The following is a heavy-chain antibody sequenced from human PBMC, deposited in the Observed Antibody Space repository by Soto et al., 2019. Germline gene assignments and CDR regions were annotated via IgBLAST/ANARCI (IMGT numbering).Heavy chain of an antibody. CDR3: VRSRSGAVPDSFAY. CDR2: ISKDGSVI. Sequence: QVQLVESGGGVVPPGRSLRLSCAASGFMFSRYAMHWVRQAPGKGLEWVAVISKDGSVIYYADSVKGRFTIARDKSKNMVYLQLNSLRDEDTAVFYCVRSRSGAVPDSFAYWRQGTLVTVAS. CDR1: GFMFSRYA. J-gene: IGHJ4*02. D-gene: IGHD3-10*01. V-gene: IGHV3-30*04.